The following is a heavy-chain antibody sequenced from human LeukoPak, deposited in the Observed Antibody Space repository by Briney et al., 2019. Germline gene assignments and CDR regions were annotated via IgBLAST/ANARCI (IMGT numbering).Heavy chain of an antibody. CDR2: IWYDGSNK. V-gene: IGHV3-33*01. CDR3: ARDSFLYSSSWFVFWGAFDI. Sequence: GGSLRLSCAASGFTFSSYGMHWVRQAPGKGLEWVAVIWYDGSNKYYADSVKGRFTISRDNSKNTLYLQINSLRAEDTAVYYCARDSFLYSSSWFVFWGAFDIWGQGTMVTASS. D-gene: IGHD6-13*01. CDR1: GFTFSSYG. J-gene: IGHJ3*02.